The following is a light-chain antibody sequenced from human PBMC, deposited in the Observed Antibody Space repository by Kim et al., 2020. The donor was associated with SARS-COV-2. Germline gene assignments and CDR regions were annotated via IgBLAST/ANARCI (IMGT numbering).Light chain of an antibody. J-gene: IGKJ1*01. CDR2: GAS. CDR1: QSVSSCY. CDR3: QQYGSSPRT. V-gene: IGKV3-20*01. Sequence: SPEQRATLSCRASQSVSSCYLAWYQQKPGQAPRLLIYGASSRATGIPDRFSGSGSGTDFTLTISRLEPEDFAVYYCQQYGSSPRTFGQGTKVDI.